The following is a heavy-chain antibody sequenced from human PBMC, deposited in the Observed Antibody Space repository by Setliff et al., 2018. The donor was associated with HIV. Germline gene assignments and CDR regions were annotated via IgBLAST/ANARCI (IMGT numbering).Heavy chain of an antibody. J-gene: IGHJ3*02. CDR2: SSPSGIST. D-gene: IGHD2-15*01. CDR3: ASEPPRSYCSGGSCPSFDAFDI. CDR1: GYTFTRYY. V-gene: IGHV1-46*01. Sequence: ASVKVSCKASGYTFTRYYMHWVRQAPGQGLEWMGMSSPSGISTSYAQKFQGRVTMTRDTSTSTVYMELSSLRSEDTAVYYCASEPPRSYCSGGSCPSFDAFDIWGQGTMVTVSS.